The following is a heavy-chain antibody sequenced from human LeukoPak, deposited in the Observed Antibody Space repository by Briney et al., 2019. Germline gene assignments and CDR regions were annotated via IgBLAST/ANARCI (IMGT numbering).Heavy chain of an antibody. V-gene: IGHV1-2*02. CDR3: ARVRITIFGVVSPLDY. J-gene: IGHJ4*02. Sequence: ASVKVSCKASGYTFTGYYMHWVRQAPGQGLEWMGWINPNSGGTNYAQKFQGSVTMTRDTSISTAYMELSRLRSDDTAVYYCARVRITIFGVVSPLDYWGQGTLVTVSS. CDR2: INPNSGGT. D-gene: IGHD3-3*01. CDR1: GYTFTGYY.